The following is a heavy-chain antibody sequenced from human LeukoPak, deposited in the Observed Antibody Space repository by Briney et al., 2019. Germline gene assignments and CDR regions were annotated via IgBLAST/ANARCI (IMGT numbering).Heavy chain of an antibody. V-gene: IGHV3-49*04. Sequence: GGSLRLSCTASGFTFGGYAVSWVRQAPGRGLEWLGFIRSTPFGGTTEYAASVKGRFTISRDDSKSIAYLQMNSLKTEDTAVYYCTRDPVAYSGSDYYYYAMDVWGQGTTVTVSS. D-gene: IGHD6-6*01. J-gene: IGHJ6*02. CDR1: GFTFGGYA. CDR2: IRSTPFGGTT. CDR3: TRDPVAYSGSDYYYYAMDV.